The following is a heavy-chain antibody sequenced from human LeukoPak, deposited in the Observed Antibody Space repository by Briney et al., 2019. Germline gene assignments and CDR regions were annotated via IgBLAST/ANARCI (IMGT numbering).Heavy chain of an antibody. CDR3: ARDLGDIVVVPAAF. CDR1: GGSFSGYY. Sequence: SETLSLTCAVYGGSFSGYYWSWIRQPPGKGLEWIGYIYYSGSTNYNPSLKSRVTISVDTSKNQFSLKLSSVTAADTAVYYCARDLGDIVVVPAAF. V-gene: IGHV4-59*01. CDR2: IYYSGST. D-gene: IGHD2-2*01. J-gene: IGHJ3*01.